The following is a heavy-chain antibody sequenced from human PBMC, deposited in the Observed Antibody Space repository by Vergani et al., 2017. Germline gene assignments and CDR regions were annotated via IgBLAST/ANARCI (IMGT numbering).Heavy chain of an antibody. D-gene: IGHD6-19*01. Sequence: QVQLQESGPGLVKPSGTLSLTCAVSGGSISNNNWWSWVRQPPGKGLEWIGEIYHSGSTTYNPSLKSRVTISVDKSKNKFSLKLNSVTAADTAVYYCARDGQWPVRGGFDSWGQGTLVTVSS. V-gene: IGHV4-4*02. CDR1: GGSISNNNW. CDR2: IYHSGST. J-gene: IGHJ4*02. CDR3: ARDGQWPVRGGFDS.